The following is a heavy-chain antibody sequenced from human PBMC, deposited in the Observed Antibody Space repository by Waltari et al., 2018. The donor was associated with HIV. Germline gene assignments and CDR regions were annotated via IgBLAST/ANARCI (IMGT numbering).Heavy chain of an antibody. CDR3: GRAGVVPALFDL. CDR2: VYYSGGT. Sequence: QVQLQESGPGLLMPSETLSLTCAVSGFSMNNEYNWGWIRQPPGKGLEWIGSVYYSGGTLHNPSLNSRVTISIDTAKSQFSLNLKSVTAADTAVYFCGRAGVVPALFDLWGRGTLVTVSS. CDR1: GFSMNNEYN. J-gene: IGHJ2*01. D-gene: IGHD2-2*01. V-gene: IGHV4-38-2*01.